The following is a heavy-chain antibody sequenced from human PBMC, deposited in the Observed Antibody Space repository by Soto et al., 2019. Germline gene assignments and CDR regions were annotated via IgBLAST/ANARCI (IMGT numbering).Heavy chain of an antibody. J-gene: IGHJ3*02. CDR3: ARTVLRRPLGI. D-gene: IGHD4-17*01. Sequence: QVQLQQWGAGLLKPSETLSLTCAVYGGSFSGYYWSWIRQPPGKGLEWIGEINHSGSTNYNPSLKSRVTISVDTSKNQFSLKLSSVTAADTAVYYCARTVLRRPLGIWGQGTMVTVSS. CDR1: GGSFSGYY. CDR2: INHSGST. V-gene: IGHV4-34*01.